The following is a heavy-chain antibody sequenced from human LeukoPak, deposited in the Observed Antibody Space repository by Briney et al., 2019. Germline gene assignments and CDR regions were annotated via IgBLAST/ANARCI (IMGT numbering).Heavy chain of an antibody. V-gene: IGHV3-21*01. CDR3: ARDPSVWGKGPDC. CDR1: GFTFSSYS. J-gene: IGHJ4*02. CDR2: ISSSSSYI. D-gene: IGHD7-27*01. Sequence: GGSLRLSCAASGFTFSSYSMNWVRQAPGKGLEWVSSISSSSSYIYYADSVKGRFTISRDNAKNSLYLQMNSLRAEDTAVYYCARDPSVWGKGPDCWGQGTLVTVSS.